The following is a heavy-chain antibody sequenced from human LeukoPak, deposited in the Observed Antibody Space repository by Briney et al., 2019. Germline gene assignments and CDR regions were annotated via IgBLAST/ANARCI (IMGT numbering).Heavy chain of an antibody. V-gene: IGHV5-51*01. J-gene: IGHJ6*02. CDR3: AAGSSWVAARPYYYYGMDV. Sequence: GESLKISCKGSGYSFTIYWIGWVRQMPGKGLEWMGTIYPGDSDTRYSPCFQGQVTISADKSISTAYLQWSSLKASDTAMYYCAAGSSWVAARPYYYYGMDVWGQGTTVTVSS. D-gene: IGHD6-6*01. CDR1: GYSFTIYW. CDR2: IYPGDSDT.